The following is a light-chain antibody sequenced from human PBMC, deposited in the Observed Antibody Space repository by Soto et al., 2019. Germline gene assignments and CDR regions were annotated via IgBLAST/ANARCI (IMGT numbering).Light chain of an antibody. CDR3: QKYDGAPWT. J-gene: IGKJ1*01. Sequence: DIQMTQSPSSLSVSGGDRVTITCRASQDISNYLAWYQQKPGKVPKLLIYAASTLQSGVPSRFSGSGSGTDFTLTISSLQPEDVATYYCQKYDGAPWTFGQGTKVDSK. CDR1: QDISNY. CDR2: AAS. V-gene: IGKV1-27*01.